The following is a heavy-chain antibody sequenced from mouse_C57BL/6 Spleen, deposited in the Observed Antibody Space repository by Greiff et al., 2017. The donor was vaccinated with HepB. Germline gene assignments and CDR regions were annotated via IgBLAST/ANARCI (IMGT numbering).Heavy chain of an antibody. CDR3: ARAHYYGRSYEAWFAY. D-gene: IGHD1-1*01. CDR2: IYPGSGST. J-gene: IGHJ3*01. V-gene: IGHV1-55*01. Sequence: VQLQQPGAELVKPGASVKMSCKASGYTFTSYWITWVKQRPGQGLEWIGDIYPGSGSTNYNEKFKSKATLTVDTSSSTAYMQLSSLTSEDSAVYDCARAHYYGRSYEAWFAYWGQGTLVTVSA. CDR1: GYTFTSYW.